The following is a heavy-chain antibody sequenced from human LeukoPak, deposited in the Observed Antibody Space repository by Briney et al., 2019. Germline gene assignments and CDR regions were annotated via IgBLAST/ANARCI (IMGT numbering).Heavy chain of an antibody. CDR2: ISSSSSTI. J-gene: IGHJ4*02. D-gene: IGHD3-3*01. V-gene: IGHV3-48*02. CDR1: GFTFSSNS. CDR3: ARDRLSWSGPIYFDY. Sequence: GGSLRLSCAASGFTFSSNSMNWVRQAPGKGLEWVSYISSSSSTIYYADSVKGRFTISRDNAKNSLYLQMNSLRDEDTAVYYCARDRLSWSGPIYFDYWGQGTLVTVSS.